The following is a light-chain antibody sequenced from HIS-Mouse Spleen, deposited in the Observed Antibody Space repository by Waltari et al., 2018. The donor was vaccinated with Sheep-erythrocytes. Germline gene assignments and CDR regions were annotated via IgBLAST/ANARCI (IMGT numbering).Light chain of an antibody. V-gene: IGLV2-14*03. J-gene: IGLJ3*02. Sequence: QSALTQPASVSGSPGQSITISCTGTSSDVGGYNYVSWYQQHPGKAPKLMIYDASNRFSGSKSGNTASLTISGLQAEDEADYYCSSYTSSSTSWVFGGGTKLTVL. CDR3: SSYTSSSTSWV. CDR2: DAS. CDR1: SSDVGGYNY.